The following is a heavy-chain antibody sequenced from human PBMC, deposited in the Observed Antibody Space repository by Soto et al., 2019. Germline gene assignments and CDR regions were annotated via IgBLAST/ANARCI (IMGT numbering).Heavy chain of an antibody. CDR2: INSGGDT. V-gene: IGHV3-66*01. Sequence: GGSLRLSCAASGITVSNNYMSWVRQAPGKGLEWVSVINSGGDTYYADSVKDRFTVSKDNSMNTLYLQMNSLRPEDTAVYYCARVSLVRGIIIIALDIWGQGTLVTVS. CDR1: GITVSNNY. CDR3: ARVSLVRGIIIIALDI. J-gene: IGHJ3*02. D-gene: IGHD3-10*01.